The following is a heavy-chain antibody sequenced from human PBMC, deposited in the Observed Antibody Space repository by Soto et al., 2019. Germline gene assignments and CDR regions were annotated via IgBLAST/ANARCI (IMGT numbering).Heavy chain of an antibody. CDR1: GYTFTGYY. CDR3: ARSQYAVATRWFDP. CDR2: INPNSGGT. J-gene: IGHJ5*02. Sequence: GASVKVSCKASGYTFTGYYMHWLRQSPGQGLEWMGWINPNSGGTNYAQKFQGWVTMTRDTSISTAYMELSRLRSDDTAVYYCARSQYAVATRWFDPWGQGTLVTVSS. D-gene: IGHD5-12*01. V-gene: IGHV1-2*04.